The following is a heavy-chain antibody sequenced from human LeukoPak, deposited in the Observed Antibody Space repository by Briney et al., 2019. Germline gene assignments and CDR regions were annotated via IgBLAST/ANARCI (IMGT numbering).Heavy chain of an antibody. J-gene: IGHJ4*02. Sequence: GASVKVSCKASGGTFSSYAISWVRQAPGQGLEWMGRIIPIFGTANYAQKFQGRVTITTDESTSTAYMELSSLRSEDTAVYYCARGDSSGYYPYWGQGTLVTVSS. V-gene: IGHV1-69*05. CDR3: ARGDSSGYYPY. CDR1: GGTFSSYA. D-gene: IGHD3-22*01. CDR2: IIPIFGTA.